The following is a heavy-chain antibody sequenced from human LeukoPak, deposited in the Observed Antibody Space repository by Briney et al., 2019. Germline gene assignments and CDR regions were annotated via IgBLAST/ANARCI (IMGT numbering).Heavy chain of an antibody. V-gene: IGHV3-21*01. CDR2: ISSSSSYI. CDR1: GFTFSSYS. CDR3: ARGRTYYDILTSYYKLGDFDY. Sequence: GGSLRLSCAASGFTFSSYSMIWVRQAPGKGLEWVSSISSSSSYIYYADSVKGRFTISRDNAKNSLYLQMNSLRAEDTAVYYCARGRTYYDILTSYYKLGDFDYWGQGTLVTVSS. D-gene: IGHD3-9*01. J-gene: IGHJ4*02.